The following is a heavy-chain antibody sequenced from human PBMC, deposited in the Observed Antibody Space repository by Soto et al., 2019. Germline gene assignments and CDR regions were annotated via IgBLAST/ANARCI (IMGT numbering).Heavy chain of an antibody. V-gene: IGHV4-39*01. Sequence: QLQLQESGPGLVKPSETLSLTCTVSGGSISGSGYFWGWVRQPPGQGLEWIGSIYYSCTTYYNPSLKSRVTISVDTSKSQFSLRLTSVTASDTAIYYCARRCSSTTCYDYWGQGTLVTVSS. D-gene: IGHD2-2*01. CDR2: IYYSCTT. CDR3: ARRCSSTTCYDY. J-gene: IGHJ4*02. CDR1: GGSISGSGYF.